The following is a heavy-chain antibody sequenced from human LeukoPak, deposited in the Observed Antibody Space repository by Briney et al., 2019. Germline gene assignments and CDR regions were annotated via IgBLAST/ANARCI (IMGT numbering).Heavy chain of an antibody. V-gene: IGHV1-69*13. CDR2: IIPIFGTA. Sequence: ASVKVSCKASGGTFSNYAISWVRQAPGQGLEWMGGIIPIFGTANYAQRFQDRVTITADESTSTAYMEIKSLRSEGTAVYYCARVANAGYDYCHFFFWGQGTLVTVSS. D-gene: IGHD5-12*01. CDR1: GGTFSNYA. CDR3: ARVANAGYDYCHFFF. J-gene: IGHJ4*02.